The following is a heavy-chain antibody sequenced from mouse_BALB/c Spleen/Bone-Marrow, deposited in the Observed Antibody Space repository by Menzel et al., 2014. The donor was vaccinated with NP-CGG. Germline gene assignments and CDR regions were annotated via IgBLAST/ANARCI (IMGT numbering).Heavy chain of an antibody. CDR1: GSNIKDTY. CDR2: IDPANGNT. D-gene: IGHD2-4*01. CDR3: AGFGITKEEGYYYAMDY. J-gene: IGHJ4*01. V-gene: IGHV14-3*02. Sequence: QQSGAELVKPGASVKLSCTASGSNIKDTYMHWVKQRPEQGLEWIGRIDPANGNTKYDPKFQGKATITADTSSNTAYLQLSSLTSEDTAVYYCAGFGITKEEGYYYAMDYWGQGTSVTVSS.